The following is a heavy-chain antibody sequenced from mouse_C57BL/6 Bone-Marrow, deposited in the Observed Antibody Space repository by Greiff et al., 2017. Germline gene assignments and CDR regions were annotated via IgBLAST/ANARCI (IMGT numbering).Heavy chain of an antibody. Sequence: QVQLQQSGPELVKPGASVKISCKASGYAFSSSWMNWVKQRPGKGLEWIGRIYPGDGDTNYNGKFKGKATLTADKSSSTAYMQLSSLTSEDSAVYFCARRWLLGYWGQGTTLTVSS. J-gene: IGHJ2*01. CDR1: GYAFSSSW. CDR3: ARRWLLGY. CDR2: IYPGDGDT. V-gene: IGHV1-82*01. D-gene: IGHD2-3*01.